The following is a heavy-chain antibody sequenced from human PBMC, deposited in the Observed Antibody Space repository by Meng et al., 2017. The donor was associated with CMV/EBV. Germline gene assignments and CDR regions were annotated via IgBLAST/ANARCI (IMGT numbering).Heavy chain of an antibody. CDR3: AADYCGGDFYAGTKFDY. CDR1: GCTVSSYA. V-gene: IGHV1-69*10. Sequence: SVTVSCKASGCTVSSYAISWVRQTPGQGLEWMGGIIPILGITNYAQKFQGRVTITTDKSTSTAYMELSSLRSEDTAGYYCAADYCGGDFYAGTKFDYWGQGTLVTVSS. D-gene: IGHD2-21*01. J-gene: IGHJ4*02. CDR2: IIPILGIT.